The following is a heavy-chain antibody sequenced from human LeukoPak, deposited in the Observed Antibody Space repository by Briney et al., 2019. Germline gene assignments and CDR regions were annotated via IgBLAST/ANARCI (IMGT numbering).Heavy chain of an antibody. CDR3: ARTLPGSFFDY. CDR1: GFTFSDHY. J-gene: IGHJ4*02. V-gene: IGHV3-72*01. Sequence: PGGSLRLSCVASGFTFSDHYMDWVRQAPGKGLEWVGRIRNKANSYTTEYAASVKGRFTISRDDSKNSLYLEMNSLKTEDTAVYYCARTLPGSFFDYWGQGTLVTVSS. D-gene: IGHD3-16*02. CDR2: IRNKANSYTT.